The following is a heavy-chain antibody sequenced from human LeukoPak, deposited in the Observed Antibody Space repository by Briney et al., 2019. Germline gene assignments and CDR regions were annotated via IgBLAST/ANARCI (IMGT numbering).Heavy chain of an antibody. CDR2: SSANGGST. J-gene: IGHJ4*02. D-gene: IGHD6-19*01. V-gene: IGHV3-64D*06. CDR1: GFTFSTRP. CDR3: VNQISGWVY. Sequence: PGGSLRLSCSGSGFTFSTRPMHWVRQAPGKGLEYVSGSSANGGSTYYADSAKGRFIISRDNSKNTVYLQMSSLRPEGTAMYYCVNQISGWVYWGQGTLVTVSS.